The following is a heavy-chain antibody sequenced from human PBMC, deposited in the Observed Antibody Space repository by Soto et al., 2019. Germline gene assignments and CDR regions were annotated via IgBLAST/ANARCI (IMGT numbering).Heavy chain of an antibody. V-gene: IGHV3-48*02. CDR1: GFTFSSYS. D-gene: IGHD1-26*01. CDR2: ISSSSSTI. J-gene: IGHJ3*02. Sequence: GGSLRLSCAASGFTFSSYSMNWVRQAPGKGLKWVSYISSSSSTIYYADSVKGRFTISRDNAKNSLYLQMNSLRDEDTAVYYCASKLSGATTAFDIWGQGTMVTVSS. CDR3: ASKLSGATTAFDI.